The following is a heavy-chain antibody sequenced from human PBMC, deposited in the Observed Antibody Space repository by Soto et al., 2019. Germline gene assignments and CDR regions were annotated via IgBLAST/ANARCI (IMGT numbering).Heavy chain of an antibody. CDR2: IVVGSGNT. CDR3: AAVPSGVVRKDY. CDR1: GFTFTSSA. J-gene: IGHJ4*02. D-gene: IGHD3-3*01. V-gene: IGHV1-58*01. Sequence: ASVKVSCKASGFTFTSSAVQWVRQARGQRLEWIGWIVVGSGNTNYAQKFQERVTITRDMSTSTAYMELSSLRSEDTAVYYCAAVPSGVVRKDYWGQGTLVTVSS.